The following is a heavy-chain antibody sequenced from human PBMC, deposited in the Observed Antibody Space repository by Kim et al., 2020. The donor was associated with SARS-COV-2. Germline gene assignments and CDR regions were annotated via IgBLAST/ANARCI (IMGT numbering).Heavy chain of an antibody. J-gene: IGHJ4*02. CDR3: ARGRDCSGGSCYSNFDY. D-gene: IGHD2-15*01. Sequence: VKGRFTISRDNSKNTLYLQMNSLRAEDTAVYYCARGRDCSGGSCYSNFDYWGQGTLVTVSS. V-gene: IGHV3-30*07.